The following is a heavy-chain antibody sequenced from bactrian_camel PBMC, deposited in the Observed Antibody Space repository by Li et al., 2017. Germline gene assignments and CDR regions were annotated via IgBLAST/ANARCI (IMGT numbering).Heavy chain of an antibody. CDR2: IVSDGGST. Sequence: QLVESGGGLVQPGGSLTLSCTASGFTFSGYWMYWVRQTPAKGLEWVSRIVSDGGSTWYADSVKGRFAISRDNAKNTVHLQVHTLKPEDTAVYYCVTHHPEDAWSLDYWGQGTQVTVS. D-gene: IGHD1*01. CDR1: GFTFSGYW. J-gene: IGHJ4*01. V-gene: IGHV3S25*01. CDR3: VTHHPEDAWSLDY.